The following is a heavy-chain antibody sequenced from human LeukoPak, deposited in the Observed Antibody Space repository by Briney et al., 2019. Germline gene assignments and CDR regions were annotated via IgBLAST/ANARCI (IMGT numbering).Heavy chain of an antibody. CDR2: ISYDGSNK. D-gene: IGHD2-2*02. CDR1: GFTFSSYA. Sequence: GGSLRLSCAASGFTFSSYAMHWVRQAPGKGLEWVAVISYDGSNKYYADSVKGRFTISRDNSKNTLYLQMNSLRAEDTAVYYCAKGDLPLVYGGAFEYWGQGTLVTVSS. CDR3: AKGDLPLVYGGAFEY. J-gene: IGHJ4*02. V-gene: IGHV3-30*04.